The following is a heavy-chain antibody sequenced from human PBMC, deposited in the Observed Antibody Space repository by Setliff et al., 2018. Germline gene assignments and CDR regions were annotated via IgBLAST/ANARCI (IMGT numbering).Heavy chain of an antibody. Sequence: GGSLRLSCAASGFTVSSNYMSWVRQAPGKGLEWVSVIYSGGSTYCADSVKGRFTISRDNSKNTVYLQMNSLRAEDTAVYYCARADSGYVQALVYWGQGTLVTVSS. V-gene: IGHV3-53*01. CDR2: IYSGGST. CDR1: GFTVSSNY. J-gene: IGHJ4*02. D-gene: IGHD5-12*01. CDR3: ARADSGYVQALVY.